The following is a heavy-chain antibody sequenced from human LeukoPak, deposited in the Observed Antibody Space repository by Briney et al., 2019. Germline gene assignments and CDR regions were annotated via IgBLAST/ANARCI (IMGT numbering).Heavy chain of an antibody. CDR3: ARHIVVVVAATYFEG. D-gene: IGHD2-15*01. V-gene: IGHV4-39*01. Sequence: SETLSLTCTVSGGSISSSSYYWGWIRQPPGKGLEWIGSIYYSGSTYYNPSLKSRVTISVDTSKNQFSLKLSPVTAADTAVYYCARHIVVVVAATYFEGWGQGTLVTVSS. J-gene: IGHJ4*02. CDR2: IYYSGST. CDR1: GGSISSSSYY.